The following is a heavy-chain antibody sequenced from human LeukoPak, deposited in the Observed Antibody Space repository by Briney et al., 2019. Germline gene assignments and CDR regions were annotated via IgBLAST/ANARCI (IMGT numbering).Heavy chain of an antibody. D-gene: IGHD1-14*01. CDR1: GFTFSSYA. CDR3: ARPARTDYTDY. J-gene: IGHJ4*02. Sequence: GGSLRLSCAASGFTFSSYAMNWVRQAPGKGLEWVSAISGSSGRTYYADFVKGRFTISRDNSKNTLYLQMNSLRAEDTAIYYCARPARTDYTDYWGQGTLVTVSS. CDR2: ISGSSGRT. V-gene: IGHV3-23*01.